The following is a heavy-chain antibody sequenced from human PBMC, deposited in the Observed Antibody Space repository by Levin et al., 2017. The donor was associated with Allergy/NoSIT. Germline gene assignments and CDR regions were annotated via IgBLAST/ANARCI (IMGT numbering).Heavy chain of an antibody. CDR1: GFTFSSTW. V-gene: IGHV3-7*02. CDR2: IKPDGSRT. Sequence: GGSLRLSCAASGFTFSSTWMSWVRLAPGKGMEWVANIKPDGSRTYYVDSVKGRFTISRDNAKISLFLQMNSLRVEDTAVYYCASGRFSSGWYPDYFDYWGQGTLVTVSS. D-gene: IGHD6-19*01. J-gene: IGHJ4*02. CDR3: ASGRFSSGWYPDYFDY.